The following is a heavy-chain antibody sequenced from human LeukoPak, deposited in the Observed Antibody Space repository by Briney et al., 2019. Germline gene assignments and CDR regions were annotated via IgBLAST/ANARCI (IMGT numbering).Heavy chain of an antibody. J-gene: IGHJ6*02. Sequence: ASVKVSCRASGYTFTGFHLHWVRQAPGQGLEWMGWINPNRDVADYAQKFQGRVTMTSDTTFNIAYMELTRLRSDDTAVYYCARDAGGMDIWGQGTTVTVSS. CDR1: GYTFTGFH. CDR2: INPNRDVA. V-gene: IGHV1-2*02. CDR3: ARDAGGMDI.